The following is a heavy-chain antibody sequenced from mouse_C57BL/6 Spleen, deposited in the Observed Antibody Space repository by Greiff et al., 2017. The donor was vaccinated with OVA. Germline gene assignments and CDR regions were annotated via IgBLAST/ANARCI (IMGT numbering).Heavy chain of an antibody. CDR1: GYAFSSYW. CDR2: IYPGDGDT. Sequence: VKLQESGAELVKPGASVKISCKASGYAFSSYWMNWVKQRPGKGLEWIGQIYPGDGDTNYNGKFKGKATLTADKSSSTAYMQLSSLTSEDSAVYFCARGALLRDFDYWGQGTTLTVSS. J-gene: IGHJ2*01. D-gene: IGHD1-1*01. CDR3: ARGALLRDFDY. V-gene: IGHV1-80*01.